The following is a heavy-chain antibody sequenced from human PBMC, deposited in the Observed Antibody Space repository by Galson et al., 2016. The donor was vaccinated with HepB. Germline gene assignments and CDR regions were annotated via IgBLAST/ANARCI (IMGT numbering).Heavy chain of an antibody. D-gene: IGHD3-10*01. Sequence: SETLSLTCSVSGASIGSSIYYRGWVRQPPGQGLEWIGSISHTGSTIYNPSLKSRLTMSVDTSKNQFSLRLSSVTAADTAFYFCASIVGLYNWFDPWGQGTPVSVSS. CDR1: GASIGSSIYY. CDR3: ASIVGLYNWFDP. J-gene: IGHJ5*02. V-gene: IGHV4-39*01. CDR2: ISHTGST.